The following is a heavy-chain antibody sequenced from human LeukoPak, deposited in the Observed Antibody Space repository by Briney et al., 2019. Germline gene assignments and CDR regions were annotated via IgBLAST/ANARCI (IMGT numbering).Heavy chain of an antibody. J-gene: IGHJ3*02. CDR3: AKAIAAAGNNAFDI. V-gene: IGHV3-11*01. CDR2: ISSDGTTI. Sequence: GGSLRLSCAASGFTFSDYYMTWIRQAPGKGLEWISYISSDGTTIYYADSVKGRFTISRDNAKNSLYLQMNSLRAEDMALYYCAKAIAAAGNNAFDIWGQGTMVTVSS. CDR1: GFTFSDYY. D-gene: IGHD6-13*01.